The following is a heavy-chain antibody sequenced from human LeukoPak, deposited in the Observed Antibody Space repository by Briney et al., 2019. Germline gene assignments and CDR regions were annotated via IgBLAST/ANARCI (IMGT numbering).Heavy chain of an antibody. CDR1: GYTFTSYA. CDR2: INTNTGNP. CDR3: AREATDSSGYLSWYNWFDP. Sequence: GASVKVSCKASGYTFTSYAMNWVRQAPGQGLEWMGWINTNTGNPTYAQGFAGRFVFSLDTSVSTAYLQISSLKAEDTAVYYCAREATDSSGYLSWYNWFDPWGQGTLVTVSS. J-gene: IGHJ5*02. V-gene: IGHV7-4-1*02. D-gene: IGHD3-22*01.